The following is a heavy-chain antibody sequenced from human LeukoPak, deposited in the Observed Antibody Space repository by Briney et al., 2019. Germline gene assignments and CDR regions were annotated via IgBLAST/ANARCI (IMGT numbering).Heavy chain of an antibody. CDR1: GGSFSGYY. J-gene: IGHJ4*02. CDR2: INHSGST. V-gene: IGHV4-34*01. D-gene: IGHD6-19*01. Sequence: SETLSLTCAVYGGSFSGYYWSWIRQPPGKGLEWIGEINHSGSTNYNPSLKSRVTISVDTSKNQFSLKLSSVTAADTAVYYCARAGSSGWYYPLGYWGQGTLVTVSS. CDR3: ARAGSSGWYYPLGY.